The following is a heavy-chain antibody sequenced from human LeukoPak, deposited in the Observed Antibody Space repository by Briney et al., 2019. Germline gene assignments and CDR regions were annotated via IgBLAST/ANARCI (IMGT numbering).Heavy chain of an antibody. Sequence: SETLSLTCTVSGGSISSGGYYWGWIRQAPGQGLEWIGTIDHSGTTYYNPSLESRLTISVDTSKNQFSLKLSSVTAADTAVYYCARGSRGYSYGWGQGTLVTVSS. J-gene: IGHJ4*02. V-gene: IGHV4-39*07. CDR3: ARGSRGYSYG. D-gene: IGHD5-18*01. CDR1: GGSISSGGYY. CDR2: IDHSGTT.